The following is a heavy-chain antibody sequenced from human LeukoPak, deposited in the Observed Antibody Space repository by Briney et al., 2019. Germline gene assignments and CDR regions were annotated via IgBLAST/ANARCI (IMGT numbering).Heavy chain of an antibody. Sequence: PAGGSLRLSCAASGFTFSSHWMHWVRQAPGEGLVWVSRVNGPGDWTHYADSVRGRFIISRDDAENTISLQMNNLRAEDTAVYFCAREVFEGQRQSDAFDVWGQGTMVTVSS. CDR3: AREVFEGQRQSDAFDV. V-gene: IGHV3-74*01. J-gene: IGHJ3*01. CDR1: GFTFSSHW. CDR2: VNGPGDWT. D-gene: IGHD6-25*01.